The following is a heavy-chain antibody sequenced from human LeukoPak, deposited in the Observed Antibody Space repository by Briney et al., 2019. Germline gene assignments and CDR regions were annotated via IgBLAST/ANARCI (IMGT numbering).Heavy chain of an antibody. J-gene: IGHJ4*02. CDR3: ARDHEYYYGSGSYYPGGCDY. CDR2: INPSGGST. Sequence: GASVKVSCKASGYTFTSYYMHWVRQAPGQGLEWMGIINPSGGSTSYARKFQGRVTMTRDTSTSTVYMELSSLRSEDTAVYYCARDHEYYYGSGSYYPGGCDYWGQGTLVTVSS. D-gene: IGHD3-10*01. CDR1: GYTFTSYY. V-gene: IGHV1-46*01.